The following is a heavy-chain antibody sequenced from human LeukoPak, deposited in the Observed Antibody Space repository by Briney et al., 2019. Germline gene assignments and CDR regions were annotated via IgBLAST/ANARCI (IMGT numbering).Heavy chain of an antibody. D-gene: IGHD7-27*01. CDR1: GFTFDDYA. V-gene: IGHV3-9*01. CDR3: ARETGDQAFDI. Sequence: PGGSLRLSCAASGFTFDDYAMHWVRQAPGKGLEWVSGISWNSGSIGYADSVKGRFTISRDNAKNSLYLQMNSLRADDTAVYYCARETGDQAFDIWGQGAMVTVSS. CDR2: ISWNSGSI. J-gene: IGHJ3*02.